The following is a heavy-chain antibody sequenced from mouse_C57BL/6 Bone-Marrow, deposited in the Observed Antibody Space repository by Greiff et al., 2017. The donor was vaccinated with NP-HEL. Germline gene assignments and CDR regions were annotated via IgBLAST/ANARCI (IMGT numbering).Heavy chain of an antibody. CDR3: ARNSYGRGNLMDY. Sequence: VKLMESGPGLVAPSQSLSITCTVSGFSLTSYAISWVRQPPGKGLEWLGVIWTGGGTNYNSALNSRLSISKDNSKSQVFLKMNSLQTDDTARYYCARNSYGRGNLMDYWGQGTSVTVSS. D-gene: IGHD1-1*01. CDR1: GFSLTSYA. V-gene: IGHV2-9-1*01. J-gene: IGHJ4*01. CDR2: IWTGGGT.